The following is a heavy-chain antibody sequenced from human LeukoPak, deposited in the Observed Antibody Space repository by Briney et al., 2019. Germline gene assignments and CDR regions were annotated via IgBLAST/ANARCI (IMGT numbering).Heavy chain of an antibody. CDR3: AKSLLTTASGTGRAFDI. J-gene: IGHJ3*02. Sequence: GGSLRLSCAASGFTFSDYYMSWIRQAPGKGLEWVSYISSSGSTIYYADSVKGRFTISRDNAKNSLYLQMNSLRAEDTAEYYCAKSLLTTASGTGRAFDIWGQGTMVTVSA. D-gene: IGHD1-26*01. CDR1: GFTFSDYY. CDR2: ISSSGSTI. V-gene: IGHV3-11*01.